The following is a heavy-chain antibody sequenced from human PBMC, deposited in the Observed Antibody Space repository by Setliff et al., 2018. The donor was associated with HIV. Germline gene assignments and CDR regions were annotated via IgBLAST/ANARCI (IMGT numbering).Heavy chain of an antibody. J-gene: IGHJ4*02. CDR2: ITPSDGNT. D-gene: IGHD3-10*01. CDR1: GYTFTSDH. Sequence: GASVKVSCKASGYTFTSDHMHWVRQAPGQGLEWMGMITPSDGNTNCEQKFQGRVTMTRDTSTTTVYMELSSLTSEDTAIYYCARDFGGRWTFDYWGQGTLVTVSS. V-gene: IGHV1-46*01. CDR3: ARDFGGRWTFDY.